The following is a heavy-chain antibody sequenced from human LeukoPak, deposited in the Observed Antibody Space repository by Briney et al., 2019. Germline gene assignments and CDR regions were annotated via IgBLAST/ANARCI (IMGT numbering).Heavy chain of an antibody. CDR1: GFTFSSYW. D-gene: IGHD3-3*01. CDR2: IKQDGSEK. Sequence: GGSLRLSCAASGFTFSSYWMSWVRQAPGKGLEWVANIKQDGSEKYYVDSVKGRFTISRDNAKNSLYLQMNSLRAEDTAVYYCASRMSIYADFWSGYYTGSAFDIWGQGTMVTVSS. V-gene: IGHV3-7*01. CDR3: ASRMSIYADFWSGYYTGSAFDI. J-gene: IGHJ3*02.